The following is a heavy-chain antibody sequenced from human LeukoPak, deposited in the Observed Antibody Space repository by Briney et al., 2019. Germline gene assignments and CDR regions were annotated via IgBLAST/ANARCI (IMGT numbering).Heavy chain of an antibody. CDR3: ARDSAGNDY. Sequence: GGSLRLSCAASGFTFSTYWMSWVRQAPGKGLEWVANIKQDGSEKYYIDSVKGRFTISRDNAKNSLYLQMNSLRAEDTAMCYCARDSAGNDYWGQGTLVTVSS. V-gene: IGHV3-7*01. CDR1: GFTFSTYW. J-gene: IGHJ4*02. D-gene: IGHD6-13*01. CDR2: IKQDGSEK.